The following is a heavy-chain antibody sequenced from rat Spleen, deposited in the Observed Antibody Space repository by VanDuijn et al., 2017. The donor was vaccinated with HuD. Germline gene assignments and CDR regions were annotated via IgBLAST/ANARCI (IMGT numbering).Heavy chain of an antibody. Sequence: EVQLVESGGGLVQPGRSLKLSCAASGFTFSDYNMAWVRQAPKKGLEWVASISYEGSSTYYGDSVKGRFTISRDNAKSTLYLQMNSLRSEDTATYYCARHWGRVSPVDYWGQGVMVTVSS. D-gene: IGHD1-4*01. CDR1: GFTFSDYN. V-gene: IGHV5-22*01. CDR3: ARHWGRVSPVDY. J-gene: IGHJ2*01. CDR2: ISYEGSST.